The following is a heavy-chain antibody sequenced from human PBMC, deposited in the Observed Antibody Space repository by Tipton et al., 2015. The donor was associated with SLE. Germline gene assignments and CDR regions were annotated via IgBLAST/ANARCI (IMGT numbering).Heavy chain of an antibody. CDR2: INSDGSST. Sequence: SLRLSCAASGFTFSNYGMHWVRQAPGKGLVWVSRINSDGSSTSYADSVKGRFTISRDNAKNTLYLQMNSLRAEDTAVYYCARGDSLTYYDFWSGLEDWGQGTLVTVSS. V-gene: IGHV3-74*01. CDR1: GFTFSNYG. D-gene: IGHD3-3*01. CDR3: ARGDSLTYYDFWSGLED. J-gene: IGHJ4*02.